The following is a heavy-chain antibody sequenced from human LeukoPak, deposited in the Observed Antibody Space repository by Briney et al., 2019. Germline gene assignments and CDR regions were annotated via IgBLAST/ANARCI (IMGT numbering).Heavy chain of an antibody. J-gene: IGHJ4*02. Sequence: PSETLSLTCAVYGGSFSGYYWSWIRQPPGKGLEWIGEINHSGSTYYNPSLKSRVTISVDRSKNQFSLKLSSVTAADTAVYYCAREDIRCSSTSCYVRIIDYWGQGTLVTVSS. CDR2: INHSGST. V-gene: IGHV4-34*01. CDR1: GGSFSGYY. CDR3: AREDIRCSSTSCYVRIIDY. D-gene: IGHD2-2*01.